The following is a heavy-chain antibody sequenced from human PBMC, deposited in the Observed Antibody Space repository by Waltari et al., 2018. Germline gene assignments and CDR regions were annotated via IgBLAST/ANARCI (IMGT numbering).Heavy chain of an antibody. D-gene: IGHD3-10*01. V-gene: IGHV4-34*01. Sequence: QVQLQQWGAGLLKPSETLSLTCAVYGGSFSGYYWSWIRQPPGKGLEWIGEINHSGSTNYNPSLKSRVTISVDTSKNQFSLKLSSVTAADTAVYYCARGPRLLLWFGELLATRPFDYWGQGTLVTVSS. J-gene: IGHJ4*02. CDR3: ARGPRLLLWFGELLATRPFDY. CDR1: GGSFSGYY. CDR2: INHSGST.